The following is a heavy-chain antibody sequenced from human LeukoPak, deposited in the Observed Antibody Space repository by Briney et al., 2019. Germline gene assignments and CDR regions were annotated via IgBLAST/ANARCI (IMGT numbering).Heavy chain of an antibody. CDR1: GFTFSSLW. V-gene: IGHV3-7*01. J-gene: IGHJ4*02. Sequence: PGGSLRLSCAASGFTFSSLWMNWVRQAPGKGLEWVANINGDGSVKHYVDSVKGRFTISRDNAKNSLYLQMNSLRAEDTAVYYCARYCSGGSCAADQMGYYWGQGTLVTVSS. CDR2: INGDGSVK. CDR3: ARYCSGGSCAADQMGYY. D-gene: IGHD2-15*01.